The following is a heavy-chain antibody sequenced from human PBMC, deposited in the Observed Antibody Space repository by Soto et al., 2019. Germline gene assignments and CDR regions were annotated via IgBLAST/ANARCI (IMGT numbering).Heavy chain of an antibody. CDR3: AKKSGVGATWYFDY. D-gene: IGHD1-26*01. V-gene: IGHV3-23*01. J-gene: IGHJ4*02. Sequence: GGSLRLSCAASGFTFSSYSMSWVRQAPGKGLDWVSGISGSGGTTYYADSVKGRFTISRDNPKNTLFLQINNLRAGDTAVYYCAKKSGVGATWYFDYWGQGTLVTVSS. CDR1: GFTFSSYS. CDR2: ISGSGGTT.